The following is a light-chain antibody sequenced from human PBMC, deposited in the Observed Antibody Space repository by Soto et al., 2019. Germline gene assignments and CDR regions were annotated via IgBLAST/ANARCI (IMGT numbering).Light chain of an antibody. Sequence: EIVMTQSPAILSVSPGERVTLSCRASQSVSRNFAWYRQKPGQATTLLIYGASTRATGIPARFSGSGSGTEVTLTISSLQSEDFAVYYCQQYNNWPYTFGQGTKLEIK. CDR1: QSVSRN. CDR2: GAS. V-gene: IGKV3-15*01. J-gene: IGKJ2*01. CDR3: QQYNNWPYT.